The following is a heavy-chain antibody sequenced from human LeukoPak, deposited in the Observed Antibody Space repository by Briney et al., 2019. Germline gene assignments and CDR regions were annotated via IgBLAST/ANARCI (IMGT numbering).Heavy chain of an antibody. CDR1: GFTFSSYE. V-gene: IGHV3-48*03. D-gene: IGHD1-26*01. J-gene: IGHJ4*02. Sequence: GGSLRLSCAASGFTFSSYEMNWVRQAPGKGLEWVSYISSSGRYIYYADSVKGRFTISRDNAKNSLYLQMNSLRTEDTALYYCASGGIYYGAAFEFWGQGTLVTVSS. CDR2: ISSSGRYI. CDR3: ASGGIYYGAAFEF.